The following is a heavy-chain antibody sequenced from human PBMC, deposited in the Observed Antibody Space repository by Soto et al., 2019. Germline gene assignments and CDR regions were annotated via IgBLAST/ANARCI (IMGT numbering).Heavy chain of an antibody. CDR2: IYYSGST. Sequence: SETLSLTCTVSGGSISSGGYYWSWIRQHPGKGLEWIGYIYYSGSTYYNPSLKSRVTISVDTSKNQFSLKLSSVTAADTAVYYCARDVPPNSSSWLHWFDPWGQGTLVTVSS. J-gene: IGHJ5*02. V-gene: IGHV4-31*03. D-gene: IGHD6-13*01. CDR3: ARDVPPNSSSWLHWFDP. CDR1: GGSISSGGYY.